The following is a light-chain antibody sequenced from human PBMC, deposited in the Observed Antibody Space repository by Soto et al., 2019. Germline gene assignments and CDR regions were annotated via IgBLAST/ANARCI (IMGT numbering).Light chain of an antibody. V-gene: IGKV3-20*01. Sequence: DIVLTQSPATLSLSPGDRATLSCRASQTVGSSYLAWHQQKPGQAPRLFIYGASSRATGVPDRFSGSGSGTDFTLTISRLEPEDFAVYYCQHYGSSPPWTFGQGTKVDFK. CDR3: QHYGSSPPWT. CDR1: QTVGSSY. J-gene: IGKJ1*01. CDR2: GAS.